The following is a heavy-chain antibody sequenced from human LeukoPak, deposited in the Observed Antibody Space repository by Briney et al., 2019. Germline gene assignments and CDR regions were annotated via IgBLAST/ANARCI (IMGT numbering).Heavy chain of an antibody. J-gene: IGHJ4*02. CDR1: GYSFTSYW. CDR2: IYPGDSDT. Sequence: GESLKISCKGSGYSFTSYWIGWVRQMPGKGLEWMGIIYPGDSDTRYSPSFQGQVTISADKSISTACLQWSSLKASDTAMYYCARLQVVPAAGSSRALDYWGQGTLVTVSS. V-gene: IGHV5-51*01. D-gene: IGHD2-2*01. CDR3: ARLQVVPAAGSSRALDY.